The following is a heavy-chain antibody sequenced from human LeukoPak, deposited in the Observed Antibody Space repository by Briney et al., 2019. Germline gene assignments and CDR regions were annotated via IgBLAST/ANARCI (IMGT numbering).Heavy chain of an antibody. V-gene: IGHV3-74*01. D-gene: IGHD1-26*01. Sequence: GGSLRLSCAASGFTFSSNWMHWVRHAPGKGLVWVSRINEDGSTTNYADSVKGRSTIFRDNAKNTLYLQMNSLRAEDTAVYYCVRDLGGRSGHWGQGTLVTVSS. J-gene: IGHJ4*02. CDR3: VRDLGGRSGH. CDR2: INEDGSTT. CDR1: GFTFSSNW.